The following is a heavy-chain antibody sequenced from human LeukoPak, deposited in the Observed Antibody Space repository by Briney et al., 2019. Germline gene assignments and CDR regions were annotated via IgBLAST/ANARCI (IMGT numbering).Heavy chain of an antibody. Sequence: SVKVSCKACGGTFISYAISWVRQAPGQGLEWMGGIIPIFGTANYAQKIQGRVTITADESTSTAYMELSSLRSEDTAVYYCARDLRSGSVRFDYWGQGTLVTVSS. D-gene: IGHD3-10*01. CDR3: ARDLRSGSVRFDY. CDR2: IIPIFGTA. V-gene: IGHV1-69*01. J-gene: IGHJ4*02. CDR1: GGTFISYA.